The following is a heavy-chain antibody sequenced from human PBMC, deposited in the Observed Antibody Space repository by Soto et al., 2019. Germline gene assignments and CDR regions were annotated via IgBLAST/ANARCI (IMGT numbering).Heavy chain of an antibody. CDR3: VRGGGGGLFDP. CDR2: ISGSGGGT. Sequence: GGSLRLSCAASGFTFSSYAMSWVRQAPGKGLEWVSAISGSGGGTYYADSVKGRFTISRDNAKRSLYLQMMSLTAEDTAIYYCVRGGGGGLFDPWGQGTMVTVSS. J-gene: IGHJ5*02. CDR1: GFTFSSYA. D-gene: IGHD2-15*01. V-gene: IGHV3-23*01.